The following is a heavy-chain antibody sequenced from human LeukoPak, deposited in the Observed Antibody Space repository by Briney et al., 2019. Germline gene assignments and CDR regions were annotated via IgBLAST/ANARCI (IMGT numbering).Heavy chain of an antibody. CDR3: PRGAVTLIVVSLGGIDY. CDR1: GYTFTRYY. V-gene: IGHV1-46*01. CDR2: INPSGGST. J-gene: IGHJ4*02. D-gene: IGHD3-22*01. Sequence: ASVKVSCKASGYTFTRYYMHWVRQAPGQGLEWMGIINPSGGSTSQAQKFQGRVTMTRDTSTSTVYMEMSSLRSEDTAVYYCPRGAVTLIVVSLGGIDYWGQGTLVTVSS.